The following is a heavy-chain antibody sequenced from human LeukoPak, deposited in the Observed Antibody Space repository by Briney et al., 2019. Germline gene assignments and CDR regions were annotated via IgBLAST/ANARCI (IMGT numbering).Heavy chain of an antibody. D-gene: IGHD3-22*01. CDR3: ARDHYDSSGYDDY. V-gene: IGHV1-2*02. CDR1: GYTFTGYY. Sequence: ASVKVSCKASGYTFTGYYMHWVRQAPGQGLEWMGWINPNSGGTNYAQKFQGRVTMTRDTSISTAYMELSRLRSDDTAVYYCARDHYDSSGYDDYWGQGTLVTVSS. CDR2: INPNSGGT. J-gene: IGHJ4*02.